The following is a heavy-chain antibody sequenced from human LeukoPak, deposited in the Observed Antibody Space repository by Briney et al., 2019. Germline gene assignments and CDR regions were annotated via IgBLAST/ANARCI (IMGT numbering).Heavy chain of an antibody. Sequence: GGSLRLSCSASGFTFSNYARHWIRQAPGKGLEDVSAISSNGGSTYYADSVKGRFIISRDNSKNTVYLQMSSLRAEDTAVYYCVREYCSSTGCYRFDYWGQGTLVTVSS. CDR1: GFTFSNYA. D-gene: IGHD2-2*01. CDR2: ISSNGGST. V-gene: IGHV3-64D*09. J-gene: IGHJ4*02. CDR3: VREYCSSTGCYRFDY.